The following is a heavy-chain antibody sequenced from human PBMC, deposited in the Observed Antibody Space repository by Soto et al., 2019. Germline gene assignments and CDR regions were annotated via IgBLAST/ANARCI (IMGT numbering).Heavy chain of an antibody. CDR3: AKDLSEATVSTRGMDV. CDR2: ISYDGSNK. D-gene: IGHD4-17*01. CDR1: GFTFSSYG. J-gene: IGHJ6*02. Sequence: GSLSLSCAASGFTFSSYGMHWVRQAPGKGLEWGAVISYDGSNKYYADSVKGRFTISRGNSKNTLYLQMNSLRAEDTAVYYSAKDLSEATVSTRGMDVWGQGTTVTVSS. V-gene: IGHV3-30*18.